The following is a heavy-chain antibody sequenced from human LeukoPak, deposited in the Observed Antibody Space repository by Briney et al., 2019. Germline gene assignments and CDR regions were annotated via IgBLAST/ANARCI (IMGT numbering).Heavy chain of an antibody. CDR2: ISGSASST. Sequence: TGGSLRLSCAASGFTFSNYAMSWVRQAPGKGLEWVSAISGSASSTYHADSVKGRFTISRDNSKNTLYLQMNSLRADDTAVYYCARVTSVRFGELLYYMDVWGKGTTVTISS. D-gene: IGHD3-10*01. J-gene: IGHJ6*03. CDR3: ARVTSVRFGELLYYMDV. V-gene: IGHV3-23*01. CDR1: GFTFSNYA.